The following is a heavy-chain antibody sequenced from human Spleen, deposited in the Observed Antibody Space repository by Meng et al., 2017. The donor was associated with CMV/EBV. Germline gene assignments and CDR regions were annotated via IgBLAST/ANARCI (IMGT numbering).Heavy chain of an antibody. CDR3: ARGQRAVRGVILRANWFAP. CDR2: INSKTGGT. V-gene: IGHV1-2*02. CDR1: GYTLSDYY. Sequence: ASVKVSCKASGYTLSDYYILWVRQAPGQGLEWMGWINSKTGGTNYGQKFQGRVTVTRDTSINTAYMELTRLRSDDTAVYYCARGQRAVRGVILRANWFAPWGQGTLVTVSS. D-gene: IGHD3-10*02. J-gene: IGHJ5*02.